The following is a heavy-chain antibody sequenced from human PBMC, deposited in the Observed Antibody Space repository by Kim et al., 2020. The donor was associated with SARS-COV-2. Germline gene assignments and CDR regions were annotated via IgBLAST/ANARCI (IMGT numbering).Heavy chain of an antibody. V-gene: IGHV3-30*03. J-gene: IGHJ4*02. CDR2: ISYDGSSK. D-gene: IGHD3-10*01. CDR3: AVGSGTYCFDN. CDR1: GFTFSSYG. Sequence: GGSLRLSCAASGFTFSSYGMHWVRQGPGKGLEWVAVISYDGSSKNCADSVRGRFSISRDNSKNTLYLQMNSLRVEDTAVYYCAVGSGTYCFDNLGQGALVTVS.